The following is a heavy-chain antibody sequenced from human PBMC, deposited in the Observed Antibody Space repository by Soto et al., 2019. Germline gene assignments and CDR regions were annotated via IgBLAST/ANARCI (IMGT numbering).Heavy chain of an antibody. CDR2: ISGDGNNA. D-gene: IGHD3-3*01. Sequence: EVQLVESGGGIVQPGGSLRLSCAASGFTFSSFWMHWVRQAPGKGLVWVSRISGDGNNAVYADSVKGRFTVSRDNGKNTRDLQMTGLTTDDTALYYCVRNRGTFLRDGVGFWGAGIMVTVSS. CDR3: VRNRGTFLRDGVGF. V-gene: IGHV3-74*01. CDR1: GFTFSSFW. J-gene: IGHJ4*02.